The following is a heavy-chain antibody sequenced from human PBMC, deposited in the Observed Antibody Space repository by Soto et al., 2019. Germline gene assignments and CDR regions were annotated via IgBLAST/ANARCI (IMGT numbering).Heavy chain of an antibody. V-gene: IGHV3-48*01. CDR2: ISSGSSTI. CDR1: GFTFSIYS. CDR3: ARVSWAAYHHYMDV. D-gene: IGHD3-10*01. Sequence: EVQLVESGGGLVQPGGSLRLSCAASGFTFSIYSMNWVRQAPGKGLEWLSYISSGSSTISYADSVKGRFTISRDNAKNSLFLQMNSLRAEDTAVYYCARVSWAAYHHYMDVWGKGTTVTVSS. J-gene: IGHJ6*03.